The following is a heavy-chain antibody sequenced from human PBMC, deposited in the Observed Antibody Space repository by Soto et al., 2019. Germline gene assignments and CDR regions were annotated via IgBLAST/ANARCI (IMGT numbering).Heavy chain of an antibody. V-gene: IGHV3-23*01. J-gene: IGHJ4*02. CDR2: ISNSGGGT. CDR1: GFTFSNYA. CDR3: AKDKAAVANYFDH. D-gene: IGHD6-19*01. Sequence: GGSLRLSCAASGFTFSNYAMSWVRQAPGKGLDRVSVISNSGGGTYYADSVKCRFTISRDISRNTLYLQINSPRTEDTAVYYCAKDKAAVANYFDHWGQGTLVTVSS.